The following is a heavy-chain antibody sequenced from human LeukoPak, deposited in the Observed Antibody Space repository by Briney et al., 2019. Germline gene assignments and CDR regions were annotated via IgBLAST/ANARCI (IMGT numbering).Heavy chain of an antibody. CDR2: IYTSGST. CDR3: ARAVGYCSSTSCYVGYYMDV. Sequence: PSETLSLTCTVSGGSISSGSYYWSWIRQPAGKGLEWIGRIYTSGSTNYNPSLKSRVTISVDTSKNQFSLKLSSVTAADTAVYYCARAVGYCSSTSCYVGYYMDVWGKGTTVTISS. V-gene: IGHV4-61*02. D-gene: IGHD2-2*01. J-gene: IGHJ6*03. CDR1: GGSISSGSYY.